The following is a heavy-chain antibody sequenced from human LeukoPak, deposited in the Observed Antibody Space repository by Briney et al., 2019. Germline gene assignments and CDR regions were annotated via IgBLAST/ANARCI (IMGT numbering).Heavy chain of an antibody. CDR2: IYYSGST. Sequence: SETLSFTCTVSGGSISSSSYYWGWIRQPPGKGLEWIGSIYYSGSTYYNPSLKSRVTISVDTSKNQFSLKLSSVTAADTAVYYCARQGESGYSYGYGIFDYWGQGTLVTVSS. D-gene: IGHD5-18*01. CDR1: GGSISSSSYY. CDR3: ARQGESGYSYGYGIFDY. V-gene: IGHV4-39*01. J-gene: IGHJ4*02.